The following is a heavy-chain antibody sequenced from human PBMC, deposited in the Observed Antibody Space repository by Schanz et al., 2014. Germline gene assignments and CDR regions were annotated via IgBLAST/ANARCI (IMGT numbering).Heavy chain of an antibody. CDR3: ARDSGSHYLVDY. J-gene: IGHJ4*02. D-gene: IGHD1-26*01. V-gene: IGHV3-23*04. CDR2: MSGSGSTA. Sequence: EVQLVESGGGLVQPGESLRLSCAASGFSFFGSFAMSCVRQAPGKGLEWVSGMSGSGSTADYADSVKGRFTISRDNSRKTLYLQMNSLRAEDTAVYYCARDSGSHYLVDYWGQGTLVTVSS. CDR1: GFSFFGSFA.